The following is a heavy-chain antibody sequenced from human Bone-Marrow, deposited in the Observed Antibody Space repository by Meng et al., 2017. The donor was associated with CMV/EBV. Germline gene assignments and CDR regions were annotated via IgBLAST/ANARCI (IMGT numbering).Heavy chain of an antibody. CDR2: IGTAGDT. CDR1: GFTFSSYD. CDR3: ARYQRYCSSTSCSIRLANYYYGMDV. J-gene: IGHJ6*02. V-gene: IGHV3-13*03. Sequence: GGSLRLSCAACGFTFSSYDMHWVRQATGKGLEWVSAIGTAGDTYYPGSVKGQFTISRENAKNSLYLQMNSLRAEVTAVYYCARYQRYCSSTSCSIRLANYYYGMDVWGQGTTVTVSS. D-gene: IGHD2-2*01.